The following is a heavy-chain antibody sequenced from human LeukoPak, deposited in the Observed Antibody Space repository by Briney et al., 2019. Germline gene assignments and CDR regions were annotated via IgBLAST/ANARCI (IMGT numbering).Heavy chain of an antibody. CDR2: INPNSGGT. J-gene: IGHJ4*02. CDR3: ARDRYYDYVWGSYRYSPFDY. D-gene: IGHD3-16*02. CDR1: VYTFTGYY. Sequence: ASVKVSCKASVYTFTGYYMHSVRQAPGQGLEWMGWINPNSGGTNYAQKFQGRVTMTRDTSISTAYMELSRLRSDDTAVYYCARDRYYDYVWGSYRYSPFDYWGQGTLVTVSS. V-gene: IGHV1-2*02.